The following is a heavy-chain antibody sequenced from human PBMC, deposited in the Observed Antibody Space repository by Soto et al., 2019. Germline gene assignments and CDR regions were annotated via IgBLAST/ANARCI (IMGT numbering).Heavy chain of an antibody. D-gene: IGHD2-21*01. CDR2: ITGSGGAM. Sequence: GGSLRLSCTASGFDFSGSEMNWFRQAPGKGLEWVAYITGSGGAMFHADSVKGRFSISRDNAKNSLFLEMNNLTADDAGVYYCAKVAPFILGSPFWGQGTLVT. CDR1: GFDFSGSE. J-gene: IGHJ4*02. CDR3: AKVAPFILGSPF. V-gene: IGHV3-48*03.